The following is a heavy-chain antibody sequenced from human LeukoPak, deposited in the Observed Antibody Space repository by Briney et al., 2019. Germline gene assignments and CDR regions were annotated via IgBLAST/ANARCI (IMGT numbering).Heavy chain of an antibody. CDR2: INPNSGGT. V-gene: IGHV1-2*02. Sequence: GASVKVPCKASGYTFTDYYIHWVRQAPGQGLEWMGWINPNSGGTNYAQKFQGRVTMTRDTSISTAYMELSRLRSDDTAVYYCARGPTVITDYYYYYMDVWGKGTTVTVSS. CDR3: ARGPTVITDYYYYYMDV. CDR1: GYTFTDYY. J-gene: IGHJ6*03. D-gene: IGHD4-11*01.